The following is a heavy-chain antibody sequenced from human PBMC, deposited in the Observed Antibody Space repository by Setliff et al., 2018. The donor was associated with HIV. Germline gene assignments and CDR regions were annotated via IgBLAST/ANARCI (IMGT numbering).Heavy chain of an antibody. V-gene: IGHV4-31*03. CDR1: GDSISSGSYY. CDR2: ICCSGST. Sequence: PSETLSLTCTVSGDSISSGSYYWSWIRQHPGKGLEWIGYICCSGSTFYNPSLQSRITISVDTSKNHFSLKLTSVFAADTAVYYCAGGLKAEYYYYYYMDVWGKGTTVTVSS. CDR3: AGGLKAEYYYYYYMDV. J-gene: IGHJ6*03.